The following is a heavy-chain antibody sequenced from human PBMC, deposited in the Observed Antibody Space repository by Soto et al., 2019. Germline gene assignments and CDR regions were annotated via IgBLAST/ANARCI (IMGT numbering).Heavy chain of an antibody. CDR3: ARAREPKYSSYNFVDY. Sequence: GGSLRLSCAVSGLTVSRTQMSWVRQAPGKGLQWVSVIYSAGSTYYANAVKGRFTISRDISENKIFLELNGLTVDDTAVYYCARAREPKYSSYNFVDYWGRGTVVTVSS. CDR2: IYSAGST. D-gene: IGHD6-6*01. J-gene: IGHJ4*01. V-gene: IGHV3-53*01. CDR1: GLTVSRTQ.